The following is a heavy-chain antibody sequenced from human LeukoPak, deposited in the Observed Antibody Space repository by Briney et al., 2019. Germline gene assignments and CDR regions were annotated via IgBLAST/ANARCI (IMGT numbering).Heavy chain of an antibody. CDR3: AKEFSFRDGYNHGFDN. CDR2: IRSGGNT. D-gene: IGHD5-24*01. Sequence: PGGYLRLSCAASGFSVSSNYMSWVRQAPGKGLKWVSVIRSGGNTEHADSVKGRFTLSRDNSKNTLYLQMNSLRADDTAVYYCAKEFSFRDGYNHGFDNWGQGTLVTVSS. V-gene: IGHV3-53*01. CDR1: GFSVSSNY. J-gene: IGHJ4*02.